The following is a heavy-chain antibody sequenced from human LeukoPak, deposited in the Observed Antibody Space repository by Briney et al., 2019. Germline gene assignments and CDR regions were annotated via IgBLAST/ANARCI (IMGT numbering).Heavy chain of an antibody. CDR1: GYSFTSYW. J-gene: IGHJ6*02. Sequence: GESLKISCKGSGYSFTSYWIGWVRQMPGKGLEWMGIIYPGDSDTRYSPSFQGQVTISADKSISTAYLQWSSLKASDTAMYYCARNYYDSSGPPYYYYGMDVWAKGPRSPSP. CDR3: ARNYYDSSGPPYYYYGMDV. V-gene: IGHV5-51*01. D-gene: IGHD3-22*01. CDR2: IYPGDSDT.